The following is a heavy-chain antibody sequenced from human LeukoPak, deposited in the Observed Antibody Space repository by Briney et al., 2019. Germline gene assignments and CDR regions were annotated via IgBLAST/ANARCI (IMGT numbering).Heavy chain of an antibody. CDR3: ARGYYGSGSYSPSLDWFDP. Sequence: PGGSLRLSCAASGFTFSSYAMHWVRQAPGKGLEWVAVISYDGSNKYYADSVKGRFTISGDNSKNTLYLQMNSLRAEDTAVYYCARGYYGSGSYSPSLDWFDPWGQGTLVTVSS. J-gene: IGHJ5*02. V-gene: IGHV3-30-3*01. CDR2: ISYDGSNK. D-gene: IGHD3-10*01. CDR1: GFTFSSYA.